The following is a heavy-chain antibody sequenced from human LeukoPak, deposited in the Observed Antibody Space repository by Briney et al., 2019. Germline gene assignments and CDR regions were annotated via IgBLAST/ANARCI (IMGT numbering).Heavy chain of an antibody. D-gene: IGHD1-26*01. V-gene: IGHV1-2*02. J-gene: IGHJ4*02. CDR3: AREIFSGPRRNFDY. CDR1: GYTFTGYY. CDR2: INPNSGGT. Sequence: GASVKVSCKASGYTFTGYYMHWVRQAPGQGLEWMGWINPNSGGTNYAQKFQGRVTMTRDTSISTAYMELSRLRSDDTAVYYCAREIFSGPRRNFDYWARGPLVTVPS.